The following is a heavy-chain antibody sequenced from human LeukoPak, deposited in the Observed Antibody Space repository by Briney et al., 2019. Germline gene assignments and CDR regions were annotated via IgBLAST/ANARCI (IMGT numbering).Heavy chain of an antibody. D-gene: IGHD2-21*02. CDR1: GFTFSSYG. CDR3: AKDPCGGGCHYFQH. CDR2: ISYDGSNK. J-gene: IGHJ1*01. V-gene: IGHV3-30*18. Sequence: GGSLRLSCAASGFTFSSYGMHWVRQAPGKGLEWVAVISYDGSNKYYADSVKGRFTISRDNSKNTLYLQMNSLRAEDTAVYYCAKDPCGGGCHYFQHWGQGTLVTVSS.